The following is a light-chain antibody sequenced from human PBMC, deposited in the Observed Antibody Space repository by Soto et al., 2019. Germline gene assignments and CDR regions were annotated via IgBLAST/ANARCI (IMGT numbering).Light chain of an antibody. J-gene: IGKJ5*01. CDR1: QSVSSSY. V-gene: IGKV3-20*01. CDR2: GAS. Sequence: EIVLTQYPGTLSLSPGERATLSCRASQSVSSSYLAWYQQKPGQAPRLLIYGASSRATGIPDSFSGSGSGTDFTLTISRLEPEDFAVYYCQQYGSSPNTFGQGTRLEIK. CDR3: QQYGSSPNT.